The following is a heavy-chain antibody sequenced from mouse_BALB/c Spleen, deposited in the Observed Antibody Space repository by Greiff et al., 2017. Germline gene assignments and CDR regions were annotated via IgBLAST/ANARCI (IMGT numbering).Heavy chain of an antibody. D-gene: IGHD2-4*01. CDR2: IWSGGST. Sequence: VKLMESGPGLVQPSQSLSITCTVSGFSLTSYGVHWVRQSPGKGLEWLGVIWSGGSTDYNAAFISRLSISKDNSKSQVFFKMNSLQADDTAIYYCARNSPPYDYDYAMDYWGQGTSVTVSS. CDR1: GFSLTSYG. CDR3: ARNSPPYDYDYAMDY. V-gene: IGHV2-4-1*01. J-gene: IGHJ4*01.